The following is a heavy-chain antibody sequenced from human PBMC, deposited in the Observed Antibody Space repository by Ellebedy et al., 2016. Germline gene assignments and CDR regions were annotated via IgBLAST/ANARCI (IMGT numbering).Heavy chain of an antibody. CDR1: GGSISSYF. V-gene: IGHV4-59*01. CDR3: ARVSVGQQLED. CDR2: IYYTGST. J-gene: IGHJ4*02. D-gene: IGHD6-13*01. Sequence: SETLSLTCTVSGGSISSYFWSWIRQPPGKGLEWIGFIYYTGSTNYNPSLRSRVTMSVDTSKNQFSLKLNSVTAADTAVYYCARVSVGQQLEDWGQGTLVTVSS.